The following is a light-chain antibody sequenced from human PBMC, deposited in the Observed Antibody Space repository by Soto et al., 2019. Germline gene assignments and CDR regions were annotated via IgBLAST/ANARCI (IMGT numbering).Light chain of an antibody. Sequence: EIVLTQSPGTLYMSTGESATLPCRTSQSVTSRFFAWYQQKPGQAPRLLIYGASSRATGIPDRFSGSGSGTEFTLTISRLEPEDFAVYYCQQYGSSSWTFGQGTRLEIK. J-gene: IGKJ5*01. CDR3: QQYGSSSWT. V-gene: IGKV3-20*01. CDR2: GAS. CDR1: QSVTSRF.